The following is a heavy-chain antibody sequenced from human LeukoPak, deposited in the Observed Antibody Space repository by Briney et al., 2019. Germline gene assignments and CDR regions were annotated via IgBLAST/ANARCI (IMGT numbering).Heavy chain of an antibody. Sequence: GGSLRLSCAASTLTFSSDGMHWVRQAPGKGLEWVAFIRYDGSNKFYADSVKGRFTISRDNSKNTVYLQMNSLRAEDSAVYYCARDYDSRGSYPTLFNIWGRGTLVTVSS. D-gene: IGHD3-22*01. J-gene: IGHJ4*02. CDR2: IRYDGSNK. CDR3: ARDYDSRGSYPTLFNI. CDR1: TLTFSSDG. V-gene: IGHV3-30*02.